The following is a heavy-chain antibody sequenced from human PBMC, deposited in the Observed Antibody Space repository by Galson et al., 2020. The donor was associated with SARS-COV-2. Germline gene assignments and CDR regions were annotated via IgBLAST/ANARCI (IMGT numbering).Heavy chain of an antibody. Sequence: GGSLRLSCAASGFTFSSYAMSWVRQAPGKGLEWVSATSGSGGSTYYADSVKGRFTISRDNSKNTLYLQMNSLRAEDTAVYVCASRTIAAAALDAFDIWGQGIMVTVSS. CDR2: TSGSGGST. J-gene: IGHJ3*02. D-gene: IGHD6-13*01. CDR3: ASRTIAAAALDAFDI. CDR1: GFTFSSYA. V-gene: IGHV3-23*01.